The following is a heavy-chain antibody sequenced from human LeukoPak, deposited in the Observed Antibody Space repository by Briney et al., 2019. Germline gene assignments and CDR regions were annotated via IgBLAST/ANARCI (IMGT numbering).Heavy chain of an antibody. CDR3: ARVVETGPGASDFDY. Sequence: SETLSLTCTVSGGSISSYYWSWIRQPPGKGLEWIGYIYYSGSTYYNPSLKSRVTISVDTSKNQFSLKLSSVTAADTAVYYCARVVETGPGASDFDYWGQGTLVTVSS. V-gene: IGHV4-59*12. D-gene: IGHD1-14*01. J-gene: IGHJ4*02. CDR1: GGSISSYY. CDR2: IYYSGST.